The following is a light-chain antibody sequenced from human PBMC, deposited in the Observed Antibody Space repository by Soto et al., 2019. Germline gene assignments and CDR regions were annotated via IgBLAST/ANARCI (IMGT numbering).Light chain of an antibody. CDR3: KQRSNWPPYT. Sequence: EIVLTQSPATLSLSPGERATLSCRASQSVSHYLAWYQQKPGQAPRLLIYDASNRATGIPDTFSGSGSGTDFTLTISSLEPEDFAVYYCKQRSNWPPYTFGQGTKLEIK. CDR2: DAS. J-gene: IGKJ2*01. CDR1: QSVSHY. V-gene: IGKV3-11*01.